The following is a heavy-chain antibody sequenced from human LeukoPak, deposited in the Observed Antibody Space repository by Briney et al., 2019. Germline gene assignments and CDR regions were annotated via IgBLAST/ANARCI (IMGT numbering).Heavy chain of an antibody. CDR3: AKDDPAAASFDY. CDR2: ISYDGSNK. V-gene: IGHV3-30*04. D-gene: IGHD6-13*01. CDR1: GFTFSSYA. J-gene: IGHJ4*02. Sequence: GGSLRLSCAASGFTFSSYAMHWVRQAPGKGLEWVAVISYDGSNKYYADSVKGRFTISRDNSKNTLYLQMNSLRAEDTAVYYCAKDDPAAASFDYWGQGTLVTVSS.